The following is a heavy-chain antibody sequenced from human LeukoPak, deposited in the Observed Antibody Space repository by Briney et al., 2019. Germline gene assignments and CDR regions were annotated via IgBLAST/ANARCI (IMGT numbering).Heavy chain of an antibody. CDR1: GFTFSSYE. Sequence: PGGSLRLSCAASGFTFSSYEMNWVRQAPGKGLEWVSYISSSGSTIYYADSVKGRFTISRDNAKNSLYLQMNSLRAEDTAVYYCERDPYSGGYWDYYYYYMDLWGQGTTVTISS. V-gene: IGHV3-48*03. CDR2: ISSSGSTI. J-gene: IGHJ6*03. CDR3: ERDPYSGGYWDYYYYYMDL. D-gene: IGHD1-26*01.